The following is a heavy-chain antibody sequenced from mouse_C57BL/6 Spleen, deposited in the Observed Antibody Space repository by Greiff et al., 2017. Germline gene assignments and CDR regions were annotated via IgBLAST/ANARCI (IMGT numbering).Heavy chain of an antibody. CDR1: GYTFTSYW. Sequence: QVQLQQPGAELVKPGASVKMSCKASGYTFTSYWITWVKQRPGQGLAWIGDISPGSGSPHYNEKFKSKATLTVDKSSSTADMQLRSLTSEDSAVYYCARPPGSSYDCYFDVWGTGTTVTVSS. D-gene: IGHD1-1*01. V-gene: IGHV1-55*01. CDR2: ISPGSGSP. J-gene: IGHJ1*03. CDR3: ARPPGSSYDCYFDV.